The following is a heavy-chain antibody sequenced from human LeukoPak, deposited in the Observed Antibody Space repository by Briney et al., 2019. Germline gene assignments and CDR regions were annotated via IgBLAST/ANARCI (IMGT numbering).Heavy chain of an antibody. D-gene: IGHD3-22*01. CDR3: ARSRGDSSGYYYFDY. V-gene: IGHV4-34*01. CDR1: GGSFSGYY. J-gene: IGHJ4*02. Sequence: SETLSLTCAVYGGSFSGYYWSWIRQPPGKGLEWIGEINHSGSTNYNPSLKSRVTISVHTPKNQFSLKLSSVTAADTAVYYCARSRGDSSGYYYFDYWGQGTLVTVSS. CDR2: INHSGST.